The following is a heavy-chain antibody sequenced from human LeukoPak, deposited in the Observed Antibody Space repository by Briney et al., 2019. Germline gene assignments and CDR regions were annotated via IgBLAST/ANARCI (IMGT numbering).Heavy chain of an antibody. CDR1: GYTLTNYN. V-gene: IGHV1-18*01. CDR2: INTYKGDT. D-gene: IGHD4-23*01. CDR3: AREFGHCYGDNCFYFFDT. J-gene: IGHJ4*02. Sequence: ASVKVSCKASGYTLTNYNISWVRQAPGQGLEWMGWINTYKGDTLYAQKLQGRVTMAADTSTNTAYMELRSLRFDDTAVYYCAREFGHCYGDNCFYFFDTWGQGFRVAVSS.